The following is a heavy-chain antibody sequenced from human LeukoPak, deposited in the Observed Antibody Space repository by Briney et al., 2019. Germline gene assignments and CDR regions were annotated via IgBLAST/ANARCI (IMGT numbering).Heavy chain of an antibody. CDR2: IYSVDSGT. CDR1: VDSFASYW. D-gene: IGHD3-9*01. J-gene: IGHJ2*01. V-gene: IGHV5-51*01. CDR3: ARVYRSPKYHDILTAVRAHWYFDL. Sequence: GEPLKISCQGSVDSFASYWIGWVGQMPGKGLEWMGMIYSVDSGTSYSPSFQGQVTISADTSISTAYLPWSRLKASDTAMSYCARVYRSPKYHDILTAVRAHWYFDLWGRGTLVTVSS.